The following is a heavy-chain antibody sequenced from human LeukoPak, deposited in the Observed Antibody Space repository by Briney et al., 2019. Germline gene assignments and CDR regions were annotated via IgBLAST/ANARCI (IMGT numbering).Heavy chain of an antibody. D-gene: IGHD1/OR15-1a*01. V-gene: IGHV3-21*03. CDR3: ARDPDGTARNYFDY. J-gene: IGHJ4*02. CDR2: ISTSSSYI. Sequence: PGGSLRLSCAASGYTFSSYSMHWVRHAPGQGLERVSSISTSSSYIYYADSVKGRCTISRDNAKNSLYLQVNSLRAEDTAVYYCARDPDGTARNYFDYWGQGTLVTVSS. CDR1: GYTFSSYS.